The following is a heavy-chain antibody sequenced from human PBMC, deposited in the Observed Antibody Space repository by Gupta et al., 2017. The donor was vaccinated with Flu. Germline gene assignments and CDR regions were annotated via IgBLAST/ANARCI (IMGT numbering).Heavy chain of an antibody. J-gene: IGHJ4*02. CDR2: ISGSGGST. Sequence: CEASGLTFSSYAMSWVRQAPGKGLGGVSAISGSGGSTYYADSVKGRLTISRYTSKKTRYLQMNSLRAEDTAVYYCAKVTGVGSFDDWGQGTLVTVSS. V-gene: IGHV3-23*01. D-gene: IGHD1-26*01. CDR3: AKVTGVGSFDD. CDR1: GLTFSSYA.